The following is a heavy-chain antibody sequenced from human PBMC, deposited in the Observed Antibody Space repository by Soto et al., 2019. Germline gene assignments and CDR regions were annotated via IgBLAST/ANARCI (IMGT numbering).Heavy chain of an antibody. D-gene: IGHD3-10*01. CDR2: INEDGSAK. V-gene: IGHV3-7*03. CDR1: GFTFNHYY. J-gene: IGHJ4*02. CDR3: ATGYRGPY. Sequence: EVQMVESGGDLVQPGGSLRLSCAASGFTFNHYYMSWVHQAPGKGLEWVANINEDGSAKYYVDSVRGRFAISRDNAKNSVYLQMNSLRAEDTAVYYCATGYRGPYWGQGTRVTVSS.